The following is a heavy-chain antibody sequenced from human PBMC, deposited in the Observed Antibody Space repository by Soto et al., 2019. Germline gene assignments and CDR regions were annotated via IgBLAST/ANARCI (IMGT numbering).Heavy chain of an antibody. CDR1: GGTFSSYA. Sequence: QVQLVQSGAEVKKPGSSVKVSCKASGGTFSSYAISWVRQAPGQGLEWMGGIIPIFGTANYAQKFQGRVTITADESTSTAYMELSSLRAEDTAVYYFARDVYSGYDWGGFDYWGQGTLVTVSS. J-gene: IGHJ4*02. D-gene: IGHD5-12*01. V-gene: IGHV1-69*01. CDR2: IIPIFGTA. CDR3: ARDVYSGYDWGGFDY.